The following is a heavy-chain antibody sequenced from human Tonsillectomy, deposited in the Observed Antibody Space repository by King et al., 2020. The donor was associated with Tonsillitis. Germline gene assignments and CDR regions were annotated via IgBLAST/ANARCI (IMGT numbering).Heavy chain of an antibody. J-gene: IGHJ4*02. D-gene: IGHD3-3*01. CDR3: AGATYDFWSGYKTGAFDY. CDR1: GGSLSSGSYY. CDR2: IYTSGST. V-gene: IGHV4-61*02. Sequence: QLQESGPGLVKPSQTLSLTCTVSGGSLSSGSYYWSWIRQPAGKGLEWIGRIYTSGSTNYNPSLKSRVTMSVDTSKNQFSLKLSSLTAADTAVYYCAGATYDFWSGYKTGAFDYWGQGTLVTVSS.